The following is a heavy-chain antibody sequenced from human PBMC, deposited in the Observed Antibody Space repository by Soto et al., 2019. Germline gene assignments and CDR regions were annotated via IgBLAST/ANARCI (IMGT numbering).Heavy chain of an antibody. V-gene: IGHV4-31*03. J-gene: IGHJ4*02. Sequence: QVQLQESGPGLVKPSQTLSLTCTVSGGSISSGGYYWSWIRQHPGKGLEWIGYIYYSGSTYYNPSLKVRVTISVDTSKNQFSLKLSSVTAADTAVYYCARGAPRWLQLNFMDYWGQGTLVTVSS. CDR3: ARGAPRWLQLNFMDY. D-gene: IGHD5-12*01. CDR2: IYYSGST. CDR1: GGSISSGGYY.